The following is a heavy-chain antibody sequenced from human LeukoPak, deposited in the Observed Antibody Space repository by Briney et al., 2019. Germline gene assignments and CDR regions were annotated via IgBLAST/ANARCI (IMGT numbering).Heavy chain of an antibody. CDR3: ARRECSGNSCYMDY. V-gene: IGHV4-39*01. Sequence: SETLSLTCTVSGGSIRSSSSSYYWGWIRQPPGKGLEWIGSIYYSGDTYYNPSLKSRVTLSVDTSKNQFSLKLSSVTAADTAVYHCARRECSGNSCYMDYWGQGTLVIVSS. D-gene: IGHD2-15*01. CDR2: IYYSGDT. CDR1: GGSIRSSSSSYY. J-gene: IGHJ4*02.